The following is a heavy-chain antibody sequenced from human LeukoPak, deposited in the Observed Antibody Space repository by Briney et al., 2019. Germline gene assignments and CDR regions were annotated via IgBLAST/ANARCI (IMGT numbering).Heavy chain of an antibody. CDR2: IYTSGST. J-gene: IGHJ4*02. V-gene: IGHV4-4*07. CDR3: ARGGYYYYDSSGYLDY. CDR1: GGSISSYY. D-gene: IGHD3-22*01. Sequence: KPSETLSLTCTVSGGSISSYYWSWIRQPAGKGLEWIGRIYTSGSTNYNPSLKSRVTMSVDTSKNQFSLKLSSVTAADTAVYYCARGGYYYYDSSGYLDYWGQGTLVTVSS.